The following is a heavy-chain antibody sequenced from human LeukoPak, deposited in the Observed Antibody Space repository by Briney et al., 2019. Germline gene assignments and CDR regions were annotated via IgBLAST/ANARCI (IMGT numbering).Heavy chain of an antibody. V-gene: IGHV3-33*05. CDR1: GFTFNSFG. J-gene: IGHJ4*02. CDR2: ISYDGSNK. Sequence: GGSLRLSCATSGFTFNSFGMHWARQAPGKGLEWVAFISYDGSNKDYADSVKGRFTISRDNSKNTLYLQMNSLRAENTAVYYCARGRPAAGSFDYWGQGTLVTVSS. CDR3: ARGRPAAGSFDY. D-gene: IGHD6-13*01.